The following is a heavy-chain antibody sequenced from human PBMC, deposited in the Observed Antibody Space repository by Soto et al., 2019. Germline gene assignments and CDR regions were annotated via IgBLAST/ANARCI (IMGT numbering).Heavy chain of an antibody. V-gene: IGHV3-74*01. CDR2: MNSDGSTT. J-gene: IGHJ4*02. Sequence: EVQLVESGGGLVQPGGSLRLSCAASGFTFGNYWMHWVRQAPGKGLEWVSRMNSDGSTTDYADSVKGRFTVSRDNAKNTLYLQMNSLRAEDTAVYYCATAEVDYWGTGTLVTVSS. CDR3: ATAEVDY. CDR1: GFTFGNYW.